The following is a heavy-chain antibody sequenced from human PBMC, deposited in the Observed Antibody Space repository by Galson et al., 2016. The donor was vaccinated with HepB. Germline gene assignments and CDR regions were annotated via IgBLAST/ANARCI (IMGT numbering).Heavy chain of an antibody. J-gene: IGHJ4*02. Sequence: SLRLSCAASGFTFDDYGMSWVRQVLGKGLEWVSGINWNGGSTGYADSVKGRFTISRDNAKNSLYLQMNSLRAEDTALYYCAREAFEGGAGLFDYWGQGTLVTVSS. D-gene: IGHD6-19*01. CDR3: AREAFEGGAGLFDY. CDR2: INWNGGST. CDR1: GFTFDDYG. V-gene: IGHV3-20*04.